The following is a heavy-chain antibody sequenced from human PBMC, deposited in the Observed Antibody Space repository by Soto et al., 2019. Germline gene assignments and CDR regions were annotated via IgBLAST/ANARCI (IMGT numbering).Heavy chain of an antibody. CDR2: ISGSGGST. D-gene: IGHD6-19*01. V-gene: IGHV3-23*01. CDR1: GFTFSSYA. Sequence: EVQLLESGGGLVQPGGSLRLSCAASGFTFSSYAMSWVRQAPGKGLEWVSAISGSGGSTYYADSVKGRFTISRDNSKNTLHLQMNSQRAEETAVYYCAKDLVQAVAGEHGVYYFDYWGQGTLVTDSS. CDR3: AKDLVQAVAGEHGVYYFDY. J-gene: IGHJ4*02.